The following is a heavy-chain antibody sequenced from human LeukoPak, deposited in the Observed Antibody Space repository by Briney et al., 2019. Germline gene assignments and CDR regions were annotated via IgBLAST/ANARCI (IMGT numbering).Heavy chain of an antibody. J-gene: IGHJ4*02. CDR3: LRDLNWSLDQ. Sequence: PGGSLRLSCAISGSTVSANVMNWVRQAPGKGLVWVSRIKSDGITITYADSVKGRFTISRDNAKNTLYLQMNSLRAEDTAVYYCLRDLNWSLDQWGQGTLVTVSS. CDR2: IKSDGITI. D-gene: IGHD1-20*01. V-gene: IGHV3-74*01. CDR1: GSTVSANV.